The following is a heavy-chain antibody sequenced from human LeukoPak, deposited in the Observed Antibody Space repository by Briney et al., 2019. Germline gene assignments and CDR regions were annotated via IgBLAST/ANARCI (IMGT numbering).Heavy chain of an antibody. D-gene: IGHD3-22*01. CDR2: IYYSGST. V-gene: IGHV4-39*01. Sequence: SETLSLTCTVSGGSISSSSYYWGWLRQPPGKGLEWIGSIYYSGSTYYNPSLESRVTISVDTSKNQFSLKLSSVTAADTAVYYCATPDGSGYYYLYWGQGTLVTVSS. CDR1: GGSISSSSYY. CDR3: ATPDGSGYYYLY. J-gene: IGHJ4*02.